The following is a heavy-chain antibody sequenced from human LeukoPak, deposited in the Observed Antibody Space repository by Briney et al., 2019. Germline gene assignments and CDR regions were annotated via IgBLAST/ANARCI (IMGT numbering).Heavy chain of an antibody. D-gene: IGHD4-23*01. V-gene: IGHV1-69*04. J-gene: IGHJ4*02. CDR2: SIPILNLA. Sequence: SVNVSCKASGGTFSNYGISWVRQAPGQGLEWMGRSIPILNLANYAQKFQGRVTITAVKSTSTAYMELSSLRSEDTAVYYCARDPPGDYGVNLPRGRGDYWGQGTLVTVSS. CDR1: GGTFSNYG. CDR3: ARDPPGDYGVNLPRGRGDY.